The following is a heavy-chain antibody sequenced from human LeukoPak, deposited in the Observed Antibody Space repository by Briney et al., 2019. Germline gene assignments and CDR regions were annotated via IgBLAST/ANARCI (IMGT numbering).Heavy chain of an antibody. V-gene: IGHV1-69*05. CDR2: IIPIFGIA. J-gene: IGHJ4*02. CDR1: GGTFSSYA. Sequence: SVKVSCKASGGTFSSYAISWVRQAPGQGLEWMGGIIPIFGIANYAQNFQGRVTITTDESTSTAYMELSSLRSEDTAVYYCARSKGYQSLWGTFDYWGQGTLVTVSS. D-gene: IGHD2-2*01. CDR3: ARSKGYQSLWGTFDY.